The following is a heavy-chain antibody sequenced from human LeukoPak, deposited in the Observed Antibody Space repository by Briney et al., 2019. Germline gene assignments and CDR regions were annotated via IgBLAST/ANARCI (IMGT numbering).Heavy chain of an antibody. CDR2: IYYSGST. J-gene: IGHJ5*02. CDR3: ARESEGVVPAAIGWFDH. CDR1: GGSISSGGYY. V-gene: IGHV4-31*03. D-gene: IGHD2-2*01. Sequence: PSETLSLTCTVSGGSISSGGYYWSWIRQHPGKGLEWIGYIYYSGSTYYNPSLKSRVTISVDTSKNQFSLKLSSVTAADTAVYYCARESEGVVPAAIGWFDHWGQGTLVTVSS.